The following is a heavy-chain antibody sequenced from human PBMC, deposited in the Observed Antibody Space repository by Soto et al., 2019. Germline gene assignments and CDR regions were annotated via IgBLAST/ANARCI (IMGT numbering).Heavy chain of an antibody. CDR2: IKSKTDGGTS. J-gene: IGHJ3*02. CDR1: GITFSDAW. CDR3: AANGLDI. Sequence: SLRLSCAASGITFSDAWMSWVRQAPGKGLEWVGRIKSKTDGGTSDYAAPVKGRFTISRDDSKDTLYLQMNTLKNEDTAVYYCAANGLDIWGQGTMVTVSS. V-gene: IGHV3-15*01. D-gene: IGHD2-8*01.